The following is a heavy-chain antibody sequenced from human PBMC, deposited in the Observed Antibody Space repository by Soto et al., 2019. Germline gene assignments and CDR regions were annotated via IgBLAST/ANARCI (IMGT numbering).Heavy chain of an antibody. CDR3: AKCLHYDMLTGKGGFDP. D-gene: IGHD3-9*01. V-gene: IGHV3-23*01. J-gene: IGHJ5*02. Sequence: EVQPLESGGGLVQPGGSLRLSCAASGFTFRNYAMIWVRQAPGKGLEWVSGISDSGGGIFYADSVRGRFTISRDNSKNTLHLQRNGLRGDDTALYYCAKCLHYDMLTGKGGFDPWGLGTLVTVAS. CDR1: GFTFRNYA. CDR2: ISDSGGGI.